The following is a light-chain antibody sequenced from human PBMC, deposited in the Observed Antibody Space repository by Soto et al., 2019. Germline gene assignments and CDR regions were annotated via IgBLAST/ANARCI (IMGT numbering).Light chain of an antibody. CDR2: YDS. Sequence: SYELTQPPSVSVAPGKTARITCRGNNIGSKRVHWYQQRPGQAPVLVIYYDSDRPSGIPERFSGFNSGNTATLTISRVEAGDEADYYCQVWDSGSDHPVFGGGTQLTVL. CDR1: NIGSKR. J-gene: IGLJ7*01. V-gene: IGLV3-21*04. CDR3: QVWDSGSDHPV.